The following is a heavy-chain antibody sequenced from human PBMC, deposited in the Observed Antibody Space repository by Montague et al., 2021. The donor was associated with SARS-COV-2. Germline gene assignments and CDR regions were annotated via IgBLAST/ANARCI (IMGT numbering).Heavy chain of an antibody. V-gene: IGHV4-59*01. J-gene: IGHJ4*02. Sequence: SETLSLTCSVSGGPINNYFWCWIRQSPGKGLEWVGYMHSTGSTAYNPSLTSRVIISVDTSKTQISLKLSSVSAADTALYYCARAVVGAKTATIESWGQGTLVTVSS. CDR1: GGPINNYF. CDR3: ARAVVGAKTATIES. CDR2: MHSTGST. D-gene: IGHD2-15*01.